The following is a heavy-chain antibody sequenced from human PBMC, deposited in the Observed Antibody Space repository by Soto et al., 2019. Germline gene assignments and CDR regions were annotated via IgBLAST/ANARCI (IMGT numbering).Heavy chain of an antibody. J-gene: IGHJ6*02. Sequence: QVQLQESGPGLVRPSQTLSLTCTVSGGSISTDHYHWTWIRQTPGKGLEWIGYIHYSGSIHFNPSLQSRVSMSVDTSKNLFSLKLSSVTAADTAVYFCAREDDGGDRDYYGLDVWGQGATVTGSS. D-gene: IGHD4-17*01. CDR1: GGSISTDHYH. CDR3: AREDDGGDRDYYGLDV. CDR2: IHYSGSI. V-gene: IGHV4-30-4*01.